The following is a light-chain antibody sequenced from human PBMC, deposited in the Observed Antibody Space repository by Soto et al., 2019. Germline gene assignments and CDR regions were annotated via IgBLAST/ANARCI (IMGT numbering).Light chain of an antibody. V-gene: IGKV1-39*01. Sequence: DIQMTQSPSSLSASVGDRVTITCRASQSISSYLHWYQQKPGQAPKLLINVASTLQSGVPSRFSGSRSGTDFTLAITSLQPEDFATYYCQQSSSTPQTFGGGTRVEIK. CDR3: QQSSSTPQT. J-gene: IGKJ4*01. CDR2: VAS. CDR1: QSISSY.